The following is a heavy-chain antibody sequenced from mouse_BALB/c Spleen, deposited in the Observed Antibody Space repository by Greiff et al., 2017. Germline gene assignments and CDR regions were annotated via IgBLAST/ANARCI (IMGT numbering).Heavy chain of an antibody. D-gene: IGHD2-1*01. J-gene: IGHJ3*01. CDR3: ARDYGNYGRKIY. Sequence: VQLQESGAELAKPGASVKMSCKASGYTFTSYWMHWVKQRPGQGLEWIGYINPSTGYTEYNQKFKDKATLTADKSSSTAYMQLSSLTSEDSAVYYCARDYGNYGRKIYWGQGTLVTVSA. CDR1: GYTFTSYW. CDR2: INPSTGYT. V-gene: IGHV1-7*01.